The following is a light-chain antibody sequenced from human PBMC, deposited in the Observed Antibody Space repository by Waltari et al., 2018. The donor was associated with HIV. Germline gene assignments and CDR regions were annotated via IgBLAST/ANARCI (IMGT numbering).Light chain of an antibody. Sequence: QSALTQPASVSGSPGQSITISCSGTSSDVGDYNYVSWYQHHPGEAPKLMIYEVIHRPSGVSNRLSGSKSVNTASLTISALQAEDEADYYCSSFTSTNKGFLFGAGTRVTVL. CDR3: SSFTSTNKGFL. CDR2: EVI. CDR1: SSDVGDYNY. V-gene: IGLV2-14*01. J-gene: IGLJ1*01.